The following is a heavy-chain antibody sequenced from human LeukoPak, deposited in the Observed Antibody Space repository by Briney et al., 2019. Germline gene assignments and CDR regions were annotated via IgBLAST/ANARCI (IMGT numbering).Heavy chain of an antibody. CDR2: IKADSGGT. CDR3: ATNNFGF. CDR1: GGTFSSYA. V-gene: IGHV1-2*02. Sequence: ASVKVSCKASGGTFSSYAISWVRQAPGQGLEWMGWIKADSGGTRYAQQFQGRVTMTRDTSISAAYMELSRLRSDDTAMYYCATNNFGFWGQGTLVTVSS. J-gene: IGHJ4*02.